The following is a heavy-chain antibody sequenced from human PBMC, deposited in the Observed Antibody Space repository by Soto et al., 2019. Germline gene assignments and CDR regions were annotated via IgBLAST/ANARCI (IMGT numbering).Heavy chain of an antibody. J-gene: IGHJ6*01. CDR2: ISNDGINK. D-gene: IGHD2-2*01. CDR3: GRGTSTSCHVGSHP. Sequence: AGSGFIPRRCAMNWVRHAPGKGLEWVALISNDGINKYYADSARGRFTISRDSSTNTLYLQMNSLRAADTAVDYWGRGTSTSCHVGSHPRGHG. CDR1: GFIPRRCA. V-gene: IGHV3-30-3*01.